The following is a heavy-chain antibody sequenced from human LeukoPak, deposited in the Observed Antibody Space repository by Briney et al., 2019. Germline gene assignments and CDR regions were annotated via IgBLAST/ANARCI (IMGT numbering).Heavy chain of an antibody. CDR2: INHSGST. CDR3: ARGIAVAGTSGDYFDY. D-gene: IGHD6-19*01. Sequence: SETLSLTCAVYGGSFSGYYWSWIRQPPGKGLEWIGEINHSGSTNYNPSLKSRVTISVDTSKNQFSLKLSSVTAADTAVYYCARGIAVAGTSGDYFDYWGQGTLVTVSS. V-gene: IGHV4-34*01. J-gene: IGHJ4*02. CDR1: GGSFSGYY.